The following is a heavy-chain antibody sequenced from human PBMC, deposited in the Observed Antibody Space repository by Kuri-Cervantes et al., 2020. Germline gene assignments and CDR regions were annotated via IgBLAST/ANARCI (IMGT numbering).Heavy chain of an antibody. Sequence: SVKVSCKASGGTFSSYAISWVRQAPGQGLEWMGGIIPIFGTANYAQKFQGRVTITADESTSTAYMELSSLRSEDTAVYYCARFRMTTVMLDDAFDIWGQGTMVTVSS. CDR1: GGTFSSYA. J-gene: IGHJ3*02. V-gene: IGHV1-69*13. CDR2: IIPIFGTA. CDR3: ARFRMTTVMLDDAFDI. D-gene: IGHD4-17*01.